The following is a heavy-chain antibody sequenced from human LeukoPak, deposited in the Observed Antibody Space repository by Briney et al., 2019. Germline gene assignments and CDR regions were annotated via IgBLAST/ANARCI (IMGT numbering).Heavy chain of an antibody. D-gene: IGHD3-22*01. CDR1: GFTFSSYS. J-gene: IGHJ4*02. CDR2: ISSSSSYI. V-gene: IGHV3-21*01. Sequence: GGSLRPSYAASGFTFSSYSMNWVRQAPGKGLEWVSSISSSSSYIYYADSVKGRFTISRDNAKNSLYLQMNSLRAEDTAVYYCARVSRPDYYDSSGYYPFDYWGQGTLVTVSS. CDR3: ARVSRPDYYDSSGYYPFDY.